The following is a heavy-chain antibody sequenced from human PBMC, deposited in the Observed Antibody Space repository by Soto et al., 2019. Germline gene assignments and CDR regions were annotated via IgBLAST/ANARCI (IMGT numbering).Heavy chain of an antibody. V-gene: IGHV3-23*01. D-gene: IGHD2-15*01. CDR3: AKLLPRAFDV. CDR2: ISGIGTDT. Sequence: EVQLLESGGDLVQPGGSLRLSCAASGFTFSNYAISWVRQAPGKGLEWVSSISGIGTDTSYADSVKGRFTISRDNSKNTLDLQMNSLRSEDTAVYYCAKLLPRAFDVWGQGTMATVSS. J-gene: IGHJ3*01. CDR1: GFTFSNYA.